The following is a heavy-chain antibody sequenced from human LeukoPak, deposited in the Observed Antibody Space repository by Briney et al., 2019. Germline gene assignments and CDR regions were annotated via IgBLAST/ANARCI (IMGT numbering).Heavy chain of an antibody. CDR3: ARESGIAAALDL. V-gene: IGHV3-11*04. D-gene: IGHD6-13*01. J-gene: IGHJ5*02. CDR1: GFRFSSYA. Sequence: GGSLRLSCAASGFRFSSYAMSWIRQAPGKGLEWVSYITGSGSTIYYADSVKGRFTISRDNAKNSLYLQMNSLRAEDTAVYYCARESGIAAALDLWGQGTLVTVSS. CDR2: ITGSGSTI.